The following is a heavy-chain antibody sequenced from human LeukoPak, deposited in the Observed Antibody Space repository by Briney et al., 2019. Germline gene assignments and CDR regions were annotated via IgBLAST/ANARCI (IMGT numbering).Heavy chain of an antibody. J-gene: IGHJ5*02. D-gene: IGHD3-16*01. CDR2: IFTSGST. CDR1: GDSISDYY. V-gene: IGHV4-4*07. CDR3: ARGGERFDP. Sequence: SETLSLTCTVSGDSISDYYWSWIRQPAGKGLEWIGRIFTSGSTNYNPSLKSRVTMSVDTSKNHFSLKLTSVTAADTAVYYCARGGERFDPWGQGTLVTVSS.